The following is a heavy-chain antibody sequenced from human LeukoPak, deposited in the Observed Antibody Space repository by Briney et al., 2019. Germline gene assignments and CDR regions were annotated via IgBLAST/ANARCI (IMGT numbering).Heavy chain of an antibody. CDR3: ARDQPDYYDSSGYLGYFDY. J-gene: IGHJ4*02. CDR2: INPSGGSI. Sequence: ASVKVSCKASGYTFTSYYMHWVRQAPGQGLEWMGIINPSGGSISYAQKFQGRVTMTRDMSTSTVYMELSSLRSEDTAVYYCARDQPDYYDSSGYLGYFDYWGQGTLVTVSS. D-gene: IGHD3-22*01. V-gene: IGHV1-46*01. CDR1: GYTFTSYY.